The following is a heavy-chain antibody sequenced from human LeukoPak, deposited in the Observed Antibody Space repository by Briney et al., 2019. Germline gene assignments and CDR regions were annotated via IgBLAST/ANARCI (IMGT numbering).Heavy chain of an antibody. D-gene: IGHD1-26*01. V-gene: IGHV4-34*01. Sequence: SETLSLTCAVYGGSFSGYYWSWIRQPPGKGLEWIGEINHSGSTNYNPSLKSRVTISVDTSKNQFSLKLSSVTAADTAVYYCARDRSGSYRYYGMDVWGQGTTVTVSS. J-gene: IGHJ6*02. CDR2: INHSGST. CDR1: GGSFSGYY. CDR3: ARDRSGSYRYYGMDV.